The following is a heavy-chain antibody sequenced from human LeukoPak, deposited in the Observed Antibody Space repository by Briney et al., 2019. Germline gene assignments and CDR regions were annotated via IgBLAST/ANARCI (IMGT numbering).Heavy chain of an antibody. CDR3: ARVGIYYYDSSGPQVY. Sequence: PGGSLRLSCAASGVTFSSYSMNWVRQAPGKGLEWVSSISSSSSYIYYADSVKGRFTISRDNAKNSLYLQMNSLSAEDTAVYYCARVGIYYYDSSGPQVYWGQGTLVTVSS. CDR2: ISSSSSYI. CDR1: GVTFSSYS. D-gene: IGHD3-22*01. V-gene: IGHV3-21*01. J-gene: IGHJ4*02.